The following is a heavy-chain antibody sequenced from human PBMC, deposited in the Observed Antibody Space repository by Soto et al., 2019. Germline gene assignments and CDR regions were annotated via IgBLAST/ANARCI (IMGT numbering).Heavy chain of an antibody. Sequence: EVQLVESGGGLAQPGGSLRLSCVASGFTFTTYWMSWVRQAPGKGLEWVANIRQDGGAQYYVDSVKGRFTMTRDNAKNSVYLQMDSLRAEDTAVYYCVRGGHGSGSYLGSYWGQGILVTVSS. D-gene: IGHD3-10*01. CDR3: VRGGHGSGSYLGSY. CDR2: IRQDGGAQ. CDR1: GFTFTTYW. V-gene: IGHV3-7*03. J-gene: IGHJ4*02.